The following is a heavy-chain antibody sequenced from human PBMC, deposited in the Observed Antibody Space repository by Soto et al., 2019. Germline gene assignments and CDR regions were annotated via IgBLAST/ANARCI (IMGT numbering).Heavy chain of an antibody. J-gene: IGHJ5*02. D-gene: IGHD6-13*01. CDR1: GYTFTSYG. Sequence: GASVKVSCKASGYTFTSYGISWVRQAPGQGLEWMGWISGYNGNTNLAQKLQGRVTMTTDTPTSTAFMELRSLRSDDTAVYYCARDPIEAAGTPWGQGTLVTVAS. CDR2: ISGYNGNT. V-gene: IGHV1-18*01. CDR3: ARDPIEAAGTP.